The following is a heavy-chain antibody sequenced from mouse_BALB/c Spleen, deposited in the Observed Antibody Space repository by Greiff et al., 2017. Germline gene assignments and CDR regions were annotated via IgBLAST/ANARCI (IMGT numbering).Heavy chain of an antibody. CDR2: IYWDDDK. CDR3: APRAQTGTGAWFAY. D-gene: IGHD4-1*01. Sequence: QVTLKVCGPGILQPSQTLSLTCSFSGFSLSTSGMGVSWIRQPSGKGLEWLAHIYWDDDKRYNPSLKSRLTISKDTSRNQVFLKVTSVDTADTATFYCAPRAQTGTGAWFAYWGQGTLVTVSA. CDR1: GFSLSTSGMG. J-gene: IGHJ3*01. V-gene: IGHV8-12*01.